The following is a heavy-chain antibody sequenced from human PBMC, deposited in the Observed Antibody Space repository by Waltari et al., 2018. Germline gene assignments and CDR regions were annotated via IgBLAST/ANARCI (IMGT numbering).Heavy chain of an antibody. V-gene: IGHV4-34*01. CDR3: ARVGHCGGDCYIRRSLTGMDV. D-gene: IGHD2-21*01. J-gene: IGHJ6*04. CDR1: GGSFSGYY. CDR2: INHSGST. Sequence: QVQLQQWGAGLLKPSETLSLTCAVYGGSFSGYYWSWIRQPPGKGLAWIGEINHSGSTNYNPSLKSRVTISVDTSKNQFSLKLSSVTAADTAVYYCARVGHCGGDCYIRRSLTGMDVWGKGTTVTISS.